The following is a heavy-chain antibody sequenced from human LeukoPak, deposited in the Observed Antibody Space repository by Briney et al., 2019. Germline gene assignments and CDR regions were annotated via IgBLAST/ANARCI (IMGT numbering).Heavy chain of an antibody. CDR1: GGSVSSSSYY. Sequence: PSETQSLTCTVSGGSVSSSSYYWGWIRQSPGKGLEWIGSIDYSGGTYSNPSLKTRLTISVDTSKNQFSLKLNSVTAADTAVYYCARDRTAAGIDTFDIWGQGAMVTVSS. J-gene: IGHJ3*02. D-gene: IGHD6-19*01. CDR2: IDYSGGT. V-gene: IGHV4-39*07. CDR3: ARDRTAAGIDTFDI.